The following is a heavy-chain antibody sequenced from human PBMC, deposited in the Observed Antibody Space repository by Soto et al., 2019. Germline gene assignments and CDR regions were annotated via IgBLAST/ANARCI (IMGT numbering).Heavy chain of an antibody. V-gene: IGHV3-48*03. Sequence: EVQLVESGGGLVQPGGSLRLSCAVSGFTFSSSEMYWVRQAPGKGLEWISYIHPSGQPIFYADSVKGRFTISRGNANNSLFLQMNSLRAEDTAVYYCARRASRWGQGTMVTVSS. CDR1: GFTFSSSE. D-gene: IGHD1-26*01. J-gene: IGHJ3*01. CDR3: ARRASR. CDR2: IHPSGQPI.